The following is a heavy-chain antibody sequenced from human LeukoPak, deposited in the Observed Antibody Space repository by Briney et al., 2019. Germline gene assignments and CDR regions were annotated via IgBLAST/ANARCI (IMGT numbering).Heavy chain of an antibody. J-gene: IGHJ4*02. CDR1: GYTFTIYG. V-gene: IGHV1-18*01. CDR3: ARALTVTTLPDY. Sequence: ASVKVSCKASGYTFTIYGISWVRQAPGQGLEWMGWISAYNGNTNYAQKLQGRVTMTTDTSTSTAYMELRSLRSDDTAVYYCARALTVTTLPDYWGQGTLVTVSS. CDR2: ISAYNGNT. D-gene: IGHD4-17*01.